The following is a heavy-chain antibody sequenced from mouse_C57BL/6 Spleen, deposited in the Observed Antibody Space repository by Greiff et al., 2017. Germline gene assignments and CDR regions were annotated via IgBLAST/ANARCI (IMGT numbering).Heavy chain of an antibody. V-gene: IGHV1-54*01. J-gene: IGHJ3*01. CDR2: INPGSGGT. CDR3: ARKEAAQATGFAY. Sequence: VQLQQSGAELVRPGTSVKVSCKASGYAFTNYLIEWVKQRPGQGLEWIGVINPGSGGTNYNEKFKGKETLTADKSSSTAYMQLSSLTSEDSAVYFCARKEAAQATGFAYWGQVTLVTVSA. CDR1: GYAFTNYL. D-gene: IGHD3-2*02.